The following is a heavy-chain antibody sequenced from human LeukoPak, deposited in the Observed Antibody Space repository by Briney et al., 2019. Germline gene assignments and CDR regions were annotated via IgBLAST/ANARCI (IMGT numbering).Heavy chain of an antibody. J-gene: IGHJ4*02. V-gene: IGHV3-73*01. Sequence: PGGSLRLSCVVSGFTFSGSAVHWVRQASGKGLEWVGRIRSKANNYATAYAASVKGRFTISRDDSKNTLYLQMNSLRAEDTAVYYCAKTGFGWELLRGSNYFDYWGQGTLVTVSS. D-gene: IGHD1-26*01. CDR1: GFTFSGSA. CDR3: AKTGFGWELLRGSNYFDY. CDR2: IRSKANNYAT.